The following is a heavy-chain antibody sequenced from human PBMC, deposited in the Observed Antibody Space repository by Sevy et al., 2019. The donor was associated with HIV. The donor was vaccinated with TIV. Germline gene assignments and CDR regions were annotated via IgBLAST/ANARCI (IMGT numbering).Heavy chain of an antibody. CDR2: ISGSGGST. J-gene: IGHJ6*02. CDR3: ARASPGVVVPAAIPYYYGMDV. Sequence: GGSLRLSCAASGFTFSSYAMSWVRQAPGKGLEWVSAISGSGGSTYYGDSVKGRFTMSRDNSKNRLYLQMNSLRAEDTAVYYCARASPGVVVPAAIPYYYGMDVWGQGTTVTVSS. D-gene: IGHD2-2*01. V-gene: IGHV3-23*01. CDR1: GFTFSSYA.